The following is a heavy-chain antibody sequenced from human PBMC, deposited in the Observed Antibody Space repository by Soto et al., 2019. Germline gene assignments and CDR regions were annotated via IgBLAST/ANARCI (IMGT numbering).Heavy chain of an antibody. CDR3: ARVGGTTYYYGMDV. V-gene: IGHV1-2*04. CDR1: GYTFTGYY. CDR2: ISPNSGGT. Sequence: ASVKVSCKASGYTFTGYYMHWVRQAPGQGLEWMGWISPNSGGTNYAQKFQGWVTMTRDTSISTAYMELSRLRSDDTAVYYCARVGGTTYYYGMDVWGQGTTVTVS. J-gene: IGHJ6*02. D-gene: IGHD1-1*01.